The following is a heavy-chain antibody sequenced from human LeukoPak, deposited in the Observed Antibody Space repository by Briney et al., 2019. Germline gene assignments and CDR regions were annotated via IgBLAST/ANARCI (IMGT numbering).Heavy chain of an antibody. CDR1: GFTFDDYA. V-gene: IGHV3-43*02. CDR3: AKDIGFWSGSARGGVY. J-gene: IGHJ4*02. Sequence: GGSLRLSCAASGFTFDDYAMHWVRQAPGKGLEWVSLISGDGGSTYYAGSVKGRFTISRDNSKNSLYLQMNSLRTEDTALYYCAKDIGFWSGSARGGVYWGQGTLVTVSS. CDR2: ISGDGGST. D-gene: IGHD3-3*01.